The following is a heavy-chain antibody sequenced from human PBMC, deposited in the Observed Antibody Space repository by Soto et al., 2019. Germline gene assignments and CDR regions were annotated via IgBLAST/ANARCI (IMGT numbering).Heavy chain of an antibody. D-gene: IGHD3-22*01. V-gene: IGHV5-10-1*01. J-gene: IGHJ4*02. CDR1: GCSFTSYW. Sequence: GESLKISCKGSGCSFTSYWISWVRQMPGKGLEWMGRIDPSDSYTNYSPSFQGHVTISADKSISTAYLQWSSLKASDTAMYYCARQIYDSDTGPNFQYYFDSWGQGTPVTVSS. CDR2: IDPSDSYT. CDR3: ARQIYDSDTGPNFQYYFDS.